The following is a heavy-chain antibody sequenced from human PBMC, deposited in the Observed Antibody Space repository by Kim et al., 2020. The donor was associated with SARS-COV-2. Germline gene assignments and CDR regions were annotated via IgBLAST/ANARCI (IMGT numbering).Heavy chain of an antibody. V-gene: IGHV3-7*03. CDR2: INEDGSEK. Sequence: GGSLRLSCAVSGFIFTNSWMTWVRQAPGKGLEWVASINEDGSEKYYVGSLKGRFTISRDNAKNSLYLQMNSLRVEDTAVYYCAKGAGDSYYYSWGLGTLV. CDR1: GFIFTNSW. D-gene: IGHD1-26*01. CDR3: AKGAGDSYYYS. J-gene: IGHJ4*02.